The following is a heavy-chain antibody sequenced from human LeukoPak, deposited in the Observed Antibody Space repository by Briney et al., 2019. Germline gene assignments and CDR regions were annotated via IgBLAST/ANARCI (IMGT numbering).Heavy chain of an antibody. CDR3: ARHDYDFWSGYPDPFDP. D-gene: IGHD3-3*01. CDR2: IYYSGIT. J-gene: IGHJ5*02. CDR1: GGSISSSSYY. V-gene: IGHV4-39*01. Sequence: SETLSLTCTVSGGSISSSSYYWGWIRQPPGKGLEWIGSIYYSGITYYNPSLKSRVTISVDTSKNQFSLKLSSVTAADTAVYYCARHDYDFWSGYPDPFDPWGQGTLVTVSS.